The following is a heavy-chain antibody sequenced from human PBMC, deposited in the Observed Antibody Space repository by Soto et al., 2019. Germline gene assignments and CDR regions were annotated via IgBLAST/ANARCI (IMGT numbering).Heavy chain of an antibody. Sequence: PGGSLRLSCAASGFTFSSYAMNWVRQAPGKGLEWVSTISGSGVSTYYADSVKGRFTISRDNSKNTLYLQMNSLRAEDTAVYYCAKARQGSYFDYWGHGTLVTVSS. V-gene: IGHV3-23*01. CDR2: ISGSGVST. CDR1: GFTFSSYA. CDR3: AKARQGSYFDY. J-gene: IGHJ4*01. D-gene: IGHD1-26*01.